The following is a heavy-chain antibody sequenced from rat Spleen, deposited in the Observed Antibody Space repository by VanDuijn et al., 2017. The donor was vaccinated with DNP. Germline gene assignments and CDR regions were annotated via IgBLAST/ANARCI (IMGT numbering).Heavy chain of an antibody. CDR3: ASWAPIAPISAANY. Sequence: EVQLVESGGGLVQPGRSLKLSCAASGFTFSGYFMAWVRQAPTKGLEWVASISYDGGDTYYPDSVKGRFTVARDNPKSSLYLQMDSLRSEDTATYYCASWAPIAPISAANYWGQGVMVTVSS. V-gene: IGHV5-20*01. CDR2: ISYDGGDT. CDR1: GFTFSGYF. D-gene: IGHD1-2*01. J-gene: IGHJ2*01.